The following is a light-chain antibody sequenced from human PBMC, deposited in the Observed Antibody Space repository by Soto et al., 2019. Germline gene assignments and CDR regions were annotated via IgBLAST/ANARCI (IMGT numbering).Light chain of an antibody. CDR2: EVS. Sequence: QSALTQPASLSGSPGQSITISCTGTSSDIGAYDYVSWFQQHPGKAPKLMIYEVSNRPSGVSNRFSGSKSGNTASLTISGLQAEDEADYYRSSYTSSSTVVFGGGTKVTVL. V-gene: IGLV2-14*01. J-gene: IGLJ2*01. CDR1: SSDIGAYDY. CDR3: SSYTSSSTVV.